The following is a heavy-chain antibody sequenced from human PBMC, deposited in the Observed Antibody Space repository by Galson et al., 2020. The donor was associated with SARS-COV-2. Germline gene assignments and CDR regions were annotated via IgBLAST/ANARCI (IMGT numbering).Heavy chain of an antibody. Sequence: SETLSLTCSVSGDSIRGGTNYWGWIRQPPGKALEWIGNIYYSGSTYYNPYLKSRPAISVDTSKNQFSLKLSSVTAADTAVYYCARATWAGYQRSGYHYFDSWGQGTLVTVSS. D-gene: IGHD3-22*01. CDR3: ARATWAGYQRSGYHYFDS. CDR1: GDSIRGGTNY. CDR2: IYYSGST. V-gene: IGHV4-39*07. J-gene: IGHJ4*02.